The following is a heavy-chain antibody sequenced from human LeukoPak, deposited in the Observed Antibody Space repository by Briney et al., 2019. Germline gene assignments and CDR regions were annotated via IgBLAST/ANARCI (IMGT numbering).Heavy chain of an antibody. Sequence: GGSLRLSCAASGFTFRSYAMHWVRQAPGKGLEWVAEISYDGSNKYYVDSVKGRFSISRDNSKNTLYLQMNSLRAEDTAVYYCASSYGYFNYHYGMDVWSQGTTVSVSS. CDR3: ASSYGYFNYHYGMDV. CDR1: GFTFRSYA. V-gene: IGHV3-30*04. J-gene: IGHJ6*02. D-gene: IGHD5-18*01. CDR2: ISYDGSNK.